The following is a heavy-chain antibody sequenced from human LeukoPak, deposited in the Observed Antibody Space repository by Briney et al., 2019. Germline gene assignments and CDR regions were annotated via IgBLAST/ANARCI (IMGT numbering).Heavy chain of an antibody. J-gene: IGHJ4*02. Sequence: PGGSLRLSCAASRFTFSSYAMSWVRQAPGKGLEWVSAISGSGGSTYYADSVKGRFTISRDNSKNTLCLQMNSLRAEDTDVYYCAKASSGWDFDYWGQGTLVTVSS. CDR1: RFTFSSYA. CDR3: AKASSGWDFDY. V-gene: IGHV3-23*01. D-gene: IGHD6-19*01. CDR2: ISGSGGST.